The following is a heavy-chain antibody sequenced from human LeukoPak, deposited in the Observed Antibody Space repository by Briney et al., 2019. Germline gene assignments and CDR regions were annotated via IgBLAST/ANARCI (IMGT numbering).Heavy chain of an antibody. CDR1: GYSFTSYW. CDR3: ASLRSYSDTFDV. V-gene: IGHV5-51*01. CDR2: IYPGDSDT. Sequence: GESLKISCKGSGYSFTSYWIAWVRQLPGKGLEWMGIIYPGDSDTRYSPSFQGQVTISADKSITTAYLQWSSLKASDTAMYYCASLRSYSDTFDVWGQGTMVTVSS. J-gene: IGHJ3*01. D-gene: IGHD2-21*01.